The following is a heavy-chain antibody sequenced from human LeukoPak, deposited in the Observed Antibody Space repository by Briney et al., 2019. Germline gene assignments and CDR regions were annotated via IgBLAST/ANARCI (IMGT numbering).Heavy chain of an antibody. CDR2: IYHRGST. V-gene: IGHV4-30-2*01. CDR1: GGSISSGGYY. J-gene: IGHJ4*02. D-gene: IGHD6-13*01. CDR3: AANGDDGSAAGTNFDY. Sequence: SETLSLTCTVSGGSISSGGYYWSWIRQPPGKGLEWIGYIYHRGSTYYNPSLKSRVTISVDRSKNQFSLKLSSVTAADTAVYYCAANGDDGSAAGTNFDYWGQGTLVTVSS.